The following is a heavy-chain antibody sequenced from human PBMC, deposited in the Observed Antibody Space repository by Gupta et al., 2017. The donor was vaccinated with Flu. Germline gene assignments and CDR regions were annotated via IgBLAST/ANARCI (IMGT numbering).Heavy chain of an antibody. Sequence: QLQLQESGPGLVKPSETLSLICTVSGGSISYTSYYWGWIRQPPGKGLEWIGNVGYSGNTFYNPSLKSRVTISVDTSKNQFSLKLSSVTAADTAVYYCARRITYGKTFDYWGQGSLVTVSS. J-gene: IGHJ4*02. CDR1: GGSISYTSYY. V-gene: IGHV4-39*01. CDR3: ARRITYGKTFDY. CDR2: VGYSGNT. D-gene: IGHD2/OR15-2a*01.